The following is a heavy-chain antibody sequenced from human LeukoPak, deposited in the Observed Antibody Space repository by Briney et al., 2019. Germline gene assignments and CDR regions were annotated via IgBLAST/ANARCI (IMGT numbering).Heavy chain of an antibody. Sequence: SVKVSCKASGGTFSSYAISWVRQAPGQGLEWMGGIIPIFGTANYAQKFQGRVTITADGSTSTAYMELSSLRSEDTAVYYCARGYSSGGGRFDYWGQGTLVTVSS. J-gene: IGHJ4*02. D-gene: IGHD6-19*01. CDR1: GGTFSSYA. CDR2: IIPIFGTA. V-gene: IGHV1-69*13. CDR3: ARGYSSGGGRFDY.